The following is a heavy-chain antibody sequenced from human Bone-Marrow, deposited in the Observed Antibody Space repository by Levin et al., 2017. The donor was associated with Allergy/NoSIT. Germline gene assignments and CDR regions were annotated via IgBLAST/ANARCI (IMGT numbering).Heavy chain of an antibody. CDR2: INPSGGST. CDR3: AGDVACSGGSCYGYNWFDP. D-gene: IGHD2-15*01. CDR1: GYTFTSYY. Sequence: ASVKVSCKASGYTFTSYYMHWVRQAPGQGLEWMGIINPSGGSTSYAQKFQGRVTMTRDTSTSTVYMELSSLRSEDTAVYYCAGDVACSGGSCYGYNWFDPWGQGTLVTVSS. J-gene: IGHJ5*02. V-gene: IGHV1-46*01.